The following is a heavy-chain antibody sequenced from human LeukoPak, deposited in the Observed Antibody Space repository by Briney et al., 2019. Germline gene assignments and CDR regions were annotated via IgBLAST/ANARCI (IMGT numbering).Heavy chain of an antibody. D-gene: IGHD6-6*01. CDR2: ISGSGGST. J-gene: IGHJ4*02. Sequence: GGSLRLSCAASGFTFSSYAMSWVRQAPGKGLEWVSAISGSGGSTYYADSVKGRFTISRDNSKNTLYLQMNSLRAEDTAVYYRAKLGEYSSSSWFDYWGQGTLVTVSS. V-gene: IGHV3-23*01. CDR3: AKLGEYSSSSWFDY. CDR1: GFTFSSYA.